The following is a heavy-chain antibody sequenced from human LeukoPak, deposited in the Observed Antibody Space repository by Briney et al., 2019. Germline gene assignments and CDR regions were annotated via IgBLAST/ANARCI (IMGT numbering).Heavy chain of an antibody. CDR3: ARNMVRGVMRVYGMDV. J-gene: IGHJ6*02. V-gene: IGHV3-33*01. D-gene: IGHD3-10*01. CDR1: GFTFSSYG. CDR2: IWYDGSNK. Sequence: GRSLRLSCAASGFTFSSYGMHWVRQAPGKGLEWVAVIWYDGSNKYYADSVKGRFTISRDNSKNTLYLQMNSLRAEDTAVYYCARNMVRGVMRVYGMDVWGQGTTVTVPS.